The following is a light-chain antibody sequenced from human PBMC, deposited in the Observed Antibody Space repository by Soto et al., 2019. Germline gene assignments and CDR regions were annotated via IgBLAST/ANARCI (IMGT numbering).Light chain of an antibody. J-gene: IGKJ5*01. CDR3: QQYEKLPIT. V-gene: IGKV1-33*01. CDR1: QDINKY. Sequence: DIQMTQSPSSLSASVGDRVTIACQASQDINKYVNWFQQKPGKAPQLMIYDVLNLETGVPSRCSGSGSVADFTLTIISLKPQAIETYYCQQYEKLPITVGQGTRLEIK. CDR2: DVL.